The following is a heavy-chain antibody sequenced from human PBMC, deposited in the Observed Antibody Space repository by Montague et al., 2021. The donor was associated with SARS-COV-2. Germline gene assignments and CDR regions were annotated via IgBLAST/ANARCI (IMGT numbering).Heavy chain of an antibody. CDR2: ISSSSSYI. D-gene: IGHD4-17*01. V-gene: IGHV3-21*01. J-gene: IGHJ4*02. CDR1: GFTFSSYN. CDR3: ARTLTTVTSDYFDY. Sequence: XLRLSCAASGFTFSSYNMNWVRQAPGKGLEWVSSISSSSSYIYYADSVKGRFTISRDNAKNSLYLQMNSLRAEDTAVYYCARTLTTVTSDYFDYWGQGTLVTVSS.